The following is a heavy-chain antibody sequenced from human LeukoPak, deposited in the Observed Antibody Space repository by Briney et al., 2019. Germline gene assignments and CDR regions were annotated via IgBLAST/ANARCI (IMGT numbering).Heavy chain of an antibody. D-gene: IGHD4-17*01. V-gene: IGHV3-72*01. CDR1: RFTFSDHY. CDR3: ARDGRGDYPKFDY. CDR2: TRNKANSYTT. Sequence: GGSLRLSCAASRFTFSDHYMDWVRQAPGKGLEWVGRTRNKANSYTTEYAASVKGRFTISRDDSKNSLYLQMNSLKTEDTAVYYCARDGRGDYPKFDYWGQGALVTVSS. J-gene: IGHJ4*02.